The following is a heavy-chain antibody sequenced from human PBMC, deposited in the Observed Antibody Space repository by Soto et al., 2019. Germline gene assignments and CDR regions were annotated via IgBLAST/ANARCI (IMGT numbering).Heavy chain of an antibody. CDR2: IKSKTDAGTR. Sequence: LRLSCAASGFSFSNAWMSWVRQAPGKGLEWVARIKSKTDAGTRDFAAPVKGRSTISRDDSKNTLYLEMNSLKTEDTAVYYCTAGLGRSDHYYCALRTLVTVSA. J-gene: IGHJ4*01. D-gene: IGHD6-19*01. V-gene: IGHV3-15*01. CDR3: TAGLGRSDHYY. CDR1: GFSFSNAW.